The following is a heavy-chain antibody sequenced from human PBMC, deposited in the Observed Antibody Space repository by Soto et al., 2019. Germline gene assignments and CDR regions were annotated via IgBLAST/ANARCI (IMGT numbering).Heavy chain of an antibody. J-gene: IGHJ4*02. V-gene: IGHV3-15*07. CDR3: VTDEVHQ. Sequence: EVQVVESGGGLVKPGGSLRLSCAASGFRLSDAWVHWVRQAPGKGLQWVGRIKRDADGGTTDYAAPVKGRFIISRDDSTNTLFLHMNSLISDDTGVYYCVTDEVHQWGQGTLVTVSP. CDR1: GFRLSDAW. CDR2: IKRDADGGTT.